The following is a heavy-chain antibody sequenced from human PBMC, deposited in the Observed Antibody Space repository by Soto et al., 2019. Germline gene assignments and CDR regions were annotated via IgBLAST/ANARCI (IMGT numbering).Heavy chain of an antibody. CDR2: TSYDETNK. CDR1: GFTFSSYA. Sequence: GSLRLSCAVSGFTFSSYAMHWVRQAPGRGLEWVAVTSYDETNKYYADSVKGRFTISRDNSKNTLYLQMNSLRAEDTAMYYCARVVLSDGMDVWGQGTTVTVSS. D-gene: IGHD1-26*01. J-gene: IGHJ6*02. V-gene: IGHV3-30-3*01. CDR3: ARVVLSDGMDV.